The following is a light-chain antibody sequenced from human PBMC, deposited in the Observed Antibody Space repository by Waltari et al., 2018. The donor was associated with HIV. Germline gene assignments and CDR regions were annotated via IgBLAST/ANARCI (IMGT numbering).Light chain of an antibody. CDR3: YSTDSSGNLRV. CDR1: ALQKKY. Sequence: SYELTQPPSVSVSPGQTARITCSGDALQKKYAYWYQQKSGQAPVLVIYEDSKRPSGIPERFSGSSSGTMATLTISGAQVEDEADYYCYSTDSSGNLRVFGGGTKLTVL. V-gene: IGLV3-10*01. J-gene: IGLJ3*02. CDR2: EDS.